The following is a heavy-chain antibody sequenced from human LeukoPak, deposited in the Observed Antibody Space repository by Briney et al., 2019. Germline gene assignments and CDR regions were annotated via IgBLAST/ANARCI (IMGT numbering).Heavy chain of an antibody. Sequence: GGSLRLSCAASGFTFSSYGMHWVRQAPGKGLEWVAFIRYDGSNKYYADSVKGRFTISRDNSKNTLYLQMNSLRAEDTAVYYCAKDVLVRYGSGSYLYTGIEYFQHWGQGTLVTVSS. CDR3: AKDVLVRYGSGSYLYTGIEYFQH. V-gene: IGHV3-30*02. J-gene: IGHJ1*01. D-gene: IGHD3-10*01. CDR2: IRYDGSNK. CDR1: GFTFSSYG.